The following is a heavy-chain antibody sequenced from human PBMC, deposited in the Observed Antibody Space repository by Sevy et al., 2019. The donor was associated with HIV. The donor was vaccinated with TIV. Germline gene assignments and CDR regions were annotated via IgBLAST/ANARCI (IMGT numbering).Heavy chain of an antibody. CDR2: ISYDGSNK. D-gene: IGHD6-25*01. V-gene: IGHV3-30*18. CDR3: AKVDYSSGALPSSISSYGMDV. Sequence: GSLRLSCAASGFTFSSYGMHWVRQAPGKGLEWVAVISYDGSNKYYADSVKGRFTISRDNSKNTLYLQMNSLRAEDTAVYYCAKVDYSSGALPSSISSYGMDVWGQGTTVTVSS. CDR1: GFTFSSYG. J-gene: IGHJ6*02.